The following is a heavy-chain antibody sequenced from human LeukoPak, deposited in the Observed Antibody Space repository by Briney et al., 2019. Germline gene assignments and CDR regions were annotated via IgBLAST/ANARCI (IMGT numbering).Heavy chain of an antibody. CDR3: ARDGLYSSSSEDY. D-gene: IGHD6-6*01. CDR1: GGTFSSYA. Sequence: ASVKVSCKASGGTFSSYAISWVRQAPGQGLEWMGRIIPIFGTANYAQKFQGRVTITTDESTSTAYMELSSLRSEDTAVYYCARDGLYSSSSEDYWGQGTLVTVSS. CDR2: IIPIFGTA. J-gene: IGHJ4*02. V-gene: IGHV1-69*05.